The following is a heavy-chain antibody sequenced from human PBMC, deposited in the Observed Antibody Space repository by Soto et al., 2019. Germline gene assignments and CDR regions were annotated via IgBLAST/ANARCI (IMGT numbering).Heavy chain of an antibody. Sequence: QVQLVQSGAEVKKPGSSVKVSCKASGGTFSSYAISWVRQAPGQGLEWMGGIIPIFGTANYAQKFQGRVTITADKSTSTAYMELSSLRSEDTAVYYCAREIASPYSSSWDYYSYGMDVWGQGTTVTVS. CDR2: IIPIFGTA. D-gene: IGHD6-13*01. V-gene: IGHV1-69*06. CDR3: AREIASPYSSSWDYYSYGMDV. J-gene: IGHJ6*02. CDR1: GGTFSSYA.